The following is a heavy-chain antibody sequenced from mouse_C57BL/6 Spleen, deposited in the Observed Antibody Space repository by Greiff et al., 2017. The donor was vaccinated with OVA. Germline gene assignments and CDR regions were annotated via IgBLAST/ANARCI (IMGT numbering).Heavy chain of an antibody. Sequence: VQRVESGPGLVAPSQSLSITCTVSGFSLTSYGVSWVRQPPGKGMEWLGVIWGDGSTNYHSALISRLSISKDNSKSQVFLKLNSLQTDDTATYYCAKESSSYGYYAMDYWGQGTSVTVSS. V-gene: IGHV2-3*01. CDR3: AKESSSYGYYAMDY. J-gene: IGHJ4*01. CDR2: IWGDGST. CDR1: GFSLTSYG. D-gene: IGHD1-1*01.